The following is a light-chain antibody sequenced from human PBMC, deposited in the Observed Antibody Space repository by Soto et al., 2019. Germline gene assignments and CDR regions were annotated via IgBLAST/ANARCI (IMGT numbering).Light chain of an antibody. CDR3: QTYNPYYT. CDR2: KES. V-gene: IGKV1-5*03. CDR1: QSISSW. Sequence: DIPMTQSPSTLSASVGDRVTITCRASQSISSWLAWYQQKPGKAPKLLIYKESSLESGVPSRFSGSGSGTAFNLSISSLQADDFETYNCQTYNPYYTFGQGTKLEIK. J-gene: IGKJ2*01.